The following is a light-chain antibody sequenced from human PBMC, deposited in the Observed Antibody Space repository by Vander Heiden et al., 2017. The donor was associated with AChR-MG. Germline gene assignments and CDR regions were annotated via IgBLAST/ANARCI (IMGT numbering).Light chain of an antibody. CDR3: QTWSSGIGV. J-gene: IGLJ2*01. CDR2: LNSDGSH. V-gene: IGLV4-69*01. CDR1: SGHSSYA. Sequence: QLVLTQPPPASASLATSPTLTCTLSSGHSSYAIAWHQQQPKKGPRYLMKLNSDGSHSKGGGIPGRFSGSSSGADRYLTISSLQSEDEADYYCQTWSSGIGVFGGGTKLTVL.